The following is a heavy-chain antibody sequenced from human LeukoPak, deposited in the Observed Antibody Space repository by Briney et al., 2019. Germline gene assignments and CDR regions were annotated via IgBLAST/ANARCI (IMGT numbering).Heavy chain of an antibody. CDR1: GFTFSSYS. CDR2: ISGSSSYI. V-gene: IGHV3-21*01. CDR3: VLLSLTPG. J-gene: IGHJ4*02. Sequence: GGSLRLSCAASGFTFSSYSMNWVRQAPGKGLEWVSSISGSSSYIYYADSVKGRFTISRDNAKNSLYLQMNSLRPEDTAIYYCVLLSLTPGWGQGTLVTVSS. D-gene: IGHD4-23*01.